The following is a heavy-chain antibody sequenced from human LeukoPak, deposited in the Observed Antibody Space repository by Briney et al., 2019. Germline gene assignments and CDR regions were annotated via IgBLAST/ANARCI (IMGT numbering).Heavy chain of an antibody. D-gene: IGHD2-21*01. CDR2: ISWNSGSI. J-gene: IGHJ4*02. CDR3: ARDPVAFVGTFDY. Sequence: GRSLRLSCAASGFTFDDYAMHWVRQAPGKGLEWVSGISWNSGSIGYADSVKGRFTISRDNSKNTLYLQMNSLRAEDTAVYYCARDPVAFVGTFDYWGQGTLVTVSS. V-gene: IGHV3-9*01. CDR1: GFTFDDYA.